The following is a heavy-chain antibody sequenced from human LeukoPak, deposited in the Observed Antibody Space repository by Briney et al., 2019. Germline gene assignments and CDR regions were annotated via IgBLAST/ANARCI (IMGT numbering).Heavy chain of an antibody. D-gene: IGHD1-26*01. Sequence: GGSLRLSCAASEFTFSNYWRNWVRQAPGKGLVWVSLINGDGSYTNYADSVKGRFTISRDDAKNTLYLQMNSLRAEDTAVYYCVRRVNSGTYYYFDYWGQGTLVTVSS. CDR1: EFTFSNYW. J-gene: IGHJ4*02. CDR3: VRRVNSGTYYYFDY. V-gene: IGHV3-74*01. CDR2: INGDGSYT.